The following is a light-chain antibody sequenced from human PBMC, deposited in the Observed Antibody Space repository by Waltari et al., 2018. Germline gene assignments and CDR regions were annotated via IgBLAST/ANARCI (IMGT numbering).Light chain of an antibody. J-gene: IGKJ3*01. CDR1: QSVLYSSSNMNY. CDR2: WAS. V-gene: IGKV4-1*01. Sequence: DNVLIQSPDSLAVSLGERATINCKSSQSVLYSSSNMNYLAWYQQKPGQPPKLLIYWASTRQSGVPARFSGSGSGTNFTLTISSLQAEDVAVYYCQQYYSFPPTFGPGTKVDLE. CDR3: QQYYSFPPT.